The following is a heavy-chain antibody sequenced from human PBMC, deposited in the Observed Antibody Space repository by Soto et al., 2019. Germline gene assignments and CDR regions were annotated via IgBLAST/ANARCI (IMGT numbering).Heavy chain of an antibody. CDR3: TSLYYGGQDY. J-gene: IGHJ4*02. CDR2: IYYTGNT. CDR1: GGSIISSSYY. V-gene: IGHV4-39*01. D-gene: IGHD4-17*01. Sequence: PSETLSLTCTVSGGSIISSSYYCCWIRQPPGKGLEWIGSIYYTGNTYYNPSLKSRVTISVDTSKNQFSLKLSSVTAADTAVYYCTSLYYGGQDYWGQGTVVTVSS.